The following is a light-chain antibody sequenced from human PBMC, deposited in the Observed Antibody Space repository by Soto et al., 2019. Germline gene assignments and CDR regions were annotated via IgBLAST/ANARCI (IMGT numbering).Light chain of an antibody. V-gene: IGKV3-11*01. J-gene: IGKJ4*01. CDR1: QSVSSV. Sequence: EIVLSHSPAALSLSPGERATLSCRAGQSVSSVLAWYQQKPGQAPRLLIYDASNKATGIPARFSGSGSGTDFTLTINSLEPEDFALYCSQQRSNWPLTFGGGTKV. CDR3: QQRSNWPLT. CDR2: DAS.